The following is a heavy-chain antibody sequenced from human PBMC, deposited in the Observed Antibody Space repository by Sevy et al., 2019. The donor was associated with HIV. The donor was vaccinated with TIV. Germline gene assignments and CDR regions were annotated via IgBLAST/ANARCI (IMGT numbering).Heavy chain of an antibody. CDR3: AKDWGSSDAYYYYMEV. D-gene: IGHD6-13*01. CDR2: ISGSGGST. CDR1: GFTFSSYA. Sequence: GGSLRLSCAASGFTFSSYAMSWVRQAPGKGLEWVSAISGSGGSTYYADSVKGRFTISRDNSKNTLYLQMNSLRAEDMAVNYCAKDWGSSDAYYYYMEVWGKGTTVTVSS. J-gene: IGHJ6*03. V-gene: IGHV3-23*01.